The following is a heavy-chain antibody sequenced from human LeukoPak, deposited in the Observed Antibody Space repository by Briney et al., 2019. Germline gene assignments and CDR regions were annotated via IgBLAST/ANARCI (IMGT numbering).Heavy chain of an antibody. D-gene: IGHD3/OR15-3a*01. CDR2: IRDSGEA. CDR3: ARDRAANQDWVEFDP. J-gene: IGHJ5*02. V-gene: IGHV3-66*03. Sequence: GGSLRLSCAVSGFRGSDYYMSWVRQAPGKGLEWVGLIRDSGEAFYADFARGRFAISRDESENTLYLQMNSLRVEDTAVYFCARDRAANQDWVEFDPWGQGTPVIVSS. CDR1: GFRGSDYY.